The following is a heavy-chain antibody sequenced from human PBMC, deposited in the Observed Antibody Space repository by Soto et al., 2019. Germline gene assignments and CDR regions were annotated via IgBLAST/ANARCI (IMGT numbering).Heavy chain of an antibody. V-gene: IGHV4-34*02. Sequence: QVQLQQWGAGLVKPSDTLSLSCAVYGGSFSGYYWSWIRQSPGKGLEWIGEISHTGITNYNPSLKRRVTISADTSKRQFSLRLNSVTAADTAVYYCATHLKTPVTMHWYFDLWGRGTLVTVSS. J-gene: IGHJ2*01. D-gene: IGHD4-17*01. CDR3: ATHLKTPVTMHWYFDL. CDR1: GGSFSGYY. CDR2: ISHTGIT.